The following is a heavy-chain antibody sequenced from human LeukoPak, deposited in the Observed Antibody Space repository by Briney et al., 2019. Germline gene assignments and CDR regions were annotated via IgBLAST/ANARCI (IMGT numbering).Heavy chain of an antibody. CDR2: IIPIFGTA. V-gene: IGHV1-69*13. Sequence: ASVKVSCKASGGTFSSYAISWVRQAPGQGLEWMGGIIPIFGTANYAQKFQGGVTITADESTSTAYMELSSLRSEDTAVYYCARVGYSYGHYYFDYWGQGTLVTVSS. D-gene: IGHD5-18*01. CDR3: ARVGYSYGHYYFDY. CDR1: GGTFSSYA. J-gene: IGHJ4*02.